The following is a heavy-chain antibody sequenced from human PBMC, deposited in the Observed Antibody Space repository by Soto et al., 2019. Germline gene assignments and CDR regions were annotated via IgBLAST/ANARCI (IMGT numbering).Heavy chain of an antibody. CDR3: ARYDYNGYYFDY. CDR2: INPSDAYT. V-gene: IGHV1-46*01. Sequence: ASVKVSCKAAGYTFISYYIHLVRQAPGQGLEWMGLINPSDAYTTYAQKFQGRVTMTRDTSTTTVYMELSSLKSEDTAVYYCARYDYNGYYFDYWGQGTLVTVSS. CDR1: GYTFISYY. J-gene: IGHJ4*02. D-gene: IGHD4-4*01.